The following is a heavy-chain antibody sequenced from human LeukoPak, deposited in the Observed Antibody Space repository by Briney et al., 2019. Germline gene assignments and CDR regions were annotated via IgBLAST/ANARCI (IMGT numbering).Heavy chain of an antibody. V-gene: IGHV3-23*01. CDR3: AKEQSSSGFFDY. D-gene: IGHD6-6*01. J-gene: IGHJ4*02. Sequence: GGSLRLSCAASGFAFSSYAMSWVRQPPGKGLEWVSVISRRDDYTYYADSVKGRFTISRDNSKNTLYLQMNSLRAEDTAVYYCAKEQSSSGFFDYWGQGTLVTVSS. CDR1: GFAFSSYA. CDR2: ISRRDDYT.